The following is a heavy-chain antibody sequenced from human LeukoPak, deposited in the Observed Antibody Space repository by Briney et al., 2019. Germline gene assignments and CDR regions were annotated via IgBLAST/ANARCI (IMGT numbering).Heavy chain of an antibody. V-gene: IGHV4-34*01. CDR1: GGSFSGYY. Sequence: SETLSLTCAVYGGSFSGYYWSWIRQPPGKGLEWIGSIYYSGSTYYNPSLKSRVTISVDTSKNQFSLKLSSVTAADTAVYYCARHYPVGGDDYWGQGTLVTVSS. J-gene: IGHJ4*02. CDR2: IYYSGST. CDR3: ARHYPVGGDDY. D-gene: IGHD3-16*01.